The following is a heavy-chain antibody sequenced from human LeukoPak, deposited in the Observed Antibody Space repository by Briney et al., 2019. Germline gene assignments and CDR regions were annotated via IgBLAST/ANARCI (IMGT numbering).Heavy chain of an antibody. D-gene: IGHD4-17*01. V-gene: IGHV3-74*01. Sequence: GGSLGLSCAASGFTFSSYWMHWVRQVPGKGLVWVSRINSDGSSTSYADSVKGRFTISRDNAKNTLYLQMSSLRAEDTAVYYCARVSHDYGDYFDYWGQGTLVTVSS. J-gene: IGHJ4*02. CDR2: INSDGSST. CDR3: ARVSHDYGDYFDY. CDR1: GFTFSSYW.